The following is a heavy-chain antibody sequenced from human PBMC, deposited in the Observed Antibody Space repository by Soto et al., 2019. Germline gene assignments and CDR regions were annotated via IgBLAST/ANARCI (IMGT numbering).Heavy chain of an antibody. D-gene: IGHD2-15*01. V-gene: IGHV1-8*01. J-gene: IGHJ4*02. CDR2: MNPDSGHA. Sequence: ASVKVSCKASGYTSTNSDINWARQAPGQGLEWMGWMNPDSGHAAYAQKFQGRVTLTTSTSTSTVYMEMRSLGSEDTAVYYCARRPHCSGGICYYGLDNWGQGTLVTVSS. CDR3: ARRPHCSGGICYYGLDN. CDR1: GYTSTNSD.